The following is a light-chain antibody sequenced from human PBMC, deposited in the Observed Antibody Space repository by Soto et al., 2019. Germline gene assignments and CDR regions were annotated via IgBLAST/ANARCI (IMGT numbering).Light chain of an antibody. CDR1: SSDVGGYNY. CDR3: SSYTSSSTVV. Sequence: QSALTQPASVSGCPGQSITISCTGTSSDVGGYNYVSWYQQHPGKAPKLMIYDVSNRPSGVSNRFSGSKSGNTASLTISGLQAEDEADYYCSSYTSSSTVVFGGGTKVTVL. CDR2: DVS. J-gene: IGLJ2*01. V-gene: IGLV2-14*01.